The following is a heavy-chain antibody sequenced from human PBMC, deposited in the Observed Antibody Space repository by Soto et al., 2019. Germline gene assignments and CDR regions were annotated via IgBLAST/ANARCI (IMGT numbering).Heavy chain of an antibody. J-gene: IGHJ2*01. V-gene: IGHV4-34*01. D-gene: IGHD6-19*01. CDR3: ARVAQCLVLWTHWYFEL. CDR1: GGSFSGYY. CDR2: INHSGST. Sequence: PSETLSLTCAVYGGSFSGYYWSWIRQPPGKGLEWIGEINHSGSTNYNPSLKSRVTISVDTSKNQFSLKLSSVTAADTAVYYCARVAQCLVLWTHWYFELWGRGTLGTVSS.